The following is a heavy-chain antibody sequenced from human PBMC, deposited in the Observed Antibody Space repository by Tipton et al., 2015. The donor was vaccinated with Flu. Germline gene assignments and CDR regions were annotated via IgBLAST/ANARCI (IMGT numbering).Heavy chain of an antibody. D-gene: IGHD6-25*01. V-gene: IGHV4-4*02. CDR1: GDVMSSRYW. CDR3: VRDSGYPDWFDA. J-gene: IGHJ5*02. Sequence: TLFLTCSVSGDVMSSRYWWSWVRQSPNKGLEWIGEVNHSGTTNYNPSFRSRVSMSIDMSQDQFSLRLSSVTASDTATYYCVRDSGYPDWFDAWGQGTQVTVAS. CDR2: VNHSGTT.